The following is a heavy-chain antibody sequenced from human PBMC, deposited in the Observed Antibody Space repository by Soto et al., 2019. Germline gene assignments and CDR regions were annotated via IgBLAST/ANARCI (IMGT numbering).Heavy chain of an antibody. D-gene: IGHD5-12*01. V-gene: IGHV3-66*01. Sequence: GGSLRLSCAASGFTVSSNYMSWVRQAPGKGLEWVSVIYSGGSTYYADSVKGRFTISRDNSKNTLYLQMNSLRVEDTAIYYCLREREGDGYAELWGQGTLVTVSS. CDR2: IYSGGST. J-gene: IGHJ4*02. CDR3: LREREGDGYAEL. CDR1: GFTVSSNY.